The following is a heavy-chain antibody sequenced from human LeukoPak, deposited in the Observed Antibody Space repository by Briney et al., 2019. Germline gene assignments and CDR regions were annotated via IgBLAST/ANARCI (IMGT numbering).Heavy chain of an antibody. V-gene: IGHV4-59*08. CDR2: VHHNGNT. CDR3: ARQAARYYYDNSGQGSAFDI. J-gene: IGHJ3*02. CDR1: GGSITTYY. Sequence: SETLSLTCTVSGGSITTYYRSWVRQPPGKGLDWIGYVHHNGNTFYNPSLKSRVTISMDTSNNQFSLKLTSVTAADTAVYYCARQAARYYYDNSGQGSAFDIWGQGTMVTVSS. D-gene: IGHD3-22*01.